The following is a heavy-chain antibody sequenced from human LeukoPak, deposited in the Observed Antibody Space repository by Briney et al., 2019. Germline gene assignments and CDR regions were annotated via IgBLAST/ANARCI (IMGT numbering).Heavy chain of an antibody. D-gene: IGHD4-23*01. CDR3: AGYSDYRGNRGYFDY. Sequence: SVPLTLPCTLSGGPLRRYYWSCLRQPTGKALEWFGSYYYSGCHNYNPPLKSRVTLLVEPSKNQFSLKMSPLTAPDPAVLYCAGYSDYRGNRGYFDYWGQGTPVTVSS. J-gene: IGHJ4*02. CDR1: GGPLRRYY. CDR2: YYYSGCH. V-gene: IGHV4-59*08.